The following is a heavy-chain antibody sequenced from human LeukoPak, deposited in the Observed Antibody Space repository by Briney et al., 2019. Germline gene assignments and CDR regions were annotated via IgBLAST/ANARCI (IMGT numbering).Heavy chain of an antibody. J-gene: IGHJ6*03. V-gene: IGHV3-66*01. Sequence: PGGSLRLSCAASGFTVSSNYMSWVRQAPGKGLEWVSIIYSDGSTYYADSVKGRFTISRDNSKNTLYLQMNSLRAEDTALYYCAKGIYDSGSYYSNYYYNMDVWGKGTMVTISS. CDR2: IYSDGST. CDR1: GFTVSSNY. D-gene: IGHD3-10*01. CDR3: AKGIYDSGSYYSNYYYNMDV.